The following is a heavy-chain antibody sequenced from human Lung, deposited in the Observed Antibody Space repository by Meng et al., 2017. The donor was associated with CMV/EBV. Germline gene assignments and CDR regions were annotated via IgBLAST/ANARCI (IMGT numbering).Heavy chain of an antibody. V-gene: IGHV4-39*07. CDR2: IYHSGST. CDR1: GGSISSSSYY. Sequence: SETLSLTCTVSGGSISSSSYYWGWIRQPPGKGLEWIGSIYHSGSTYYNPSLKSRVTISVDTSKNQFSLKLSSVTAADTAVYYCARDLKSYCSSTSCYINWFDPWGQGTLVXVSS. CDR3: ARDLKSYCSSTSCYINWFDP. J-gene: IGHJ5*02. D-gene: IGHD2-2*02.